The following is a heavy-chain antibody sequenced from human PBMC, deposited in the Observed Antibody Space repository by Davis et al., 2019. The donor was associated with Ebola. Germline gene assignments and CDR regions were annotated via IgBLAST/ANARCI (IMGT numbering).Heavy chain of an antibody. Sequence: GESLKISCAASGFTFSSYSMNWVRQAPGKGLEWVSYISSSSSTIYYADSVKGRFTISRDNAKNSLYLQMNSLRAEDTAVYYCARDLRPGLQRLYYYGMDVWGQGTTVTVSS. V-gene: IGHV3-48*04. D-gene: IGHD4-11*01. J-gene: IGHJ6*02. CDR1: GFTFSSYS. CDR2: ISSSSSTI. CDR3: ARDLRPGLQRLYYYGMDV.